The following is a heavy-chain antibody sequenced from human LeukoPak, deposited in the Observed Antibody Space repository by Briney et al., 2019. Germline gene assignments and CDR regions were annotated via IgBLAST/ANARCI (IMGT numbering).Heavy chain of an antibody. CDR2: IYTSGST. CDR3: ARDRYYDSSVTGAFDM. Sequence: SETLSLSGTISAGCLSGYCWRWIRKPAGLGLECSGRIYTSGSTNYNPALKSRVTMSVDTSKNQFSLKLSSVTAADTAVYYCARDRYYDSSVTGAFDMWGQGTMVTVSS. CDR1: AGCLSGYC. V-gene: IGHV4-4*07. D-gene: IGHD3-22*01. J-gene: IGHJ3*02.